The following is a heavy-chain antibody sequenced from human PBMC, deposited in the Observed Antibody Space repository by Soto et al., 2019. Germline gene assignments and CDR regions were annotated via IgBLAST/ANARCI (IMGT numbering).Heavy chain of an antibody. CDR2: FDPEDGET. D-gene: IGHD2-15*01. CDR3: EIGPGYSSGGSCKYFAY. Sequence: GASVKVSCKVSGYTLTELSMHWVRQAPGKGLEWMGGFDPEDGETIYAQKFQGRVTMTEDTSTDTAYMELSSLRSEDTAVYSWEIGPGYSSGGSCKYFAYWGEGTLVTVSS. CDR1: GYTLTELS. J-gene: IGHJ4*02. V-gene: IGHV1-24*01.